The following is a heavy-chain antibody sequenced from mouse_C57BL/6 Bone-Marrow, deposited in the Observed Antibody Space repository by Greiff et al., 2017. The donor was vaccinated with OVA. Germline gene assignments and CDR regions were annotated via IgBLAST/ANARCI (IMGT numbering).Heavy chain of an antibody. D-gene: IGHD2-12*01. V-gene: IGHV3-6*01. CDR3: ASYTRVDFDY. Sequence: DVQLQESGPGLVKPSQSLSLTCSVTGYSITSGYYWNWIRQFPGNKLEWMGYISYDGSNNYNPSLKNRISITRDTSKNQFFLKLNSVTTEDTATYYCASYTRVDFDYWGQGTTLTVSS. CDR2: ISYDGSN. J-gene: IGHJ2*01. CDR1: GYSITSGYY.